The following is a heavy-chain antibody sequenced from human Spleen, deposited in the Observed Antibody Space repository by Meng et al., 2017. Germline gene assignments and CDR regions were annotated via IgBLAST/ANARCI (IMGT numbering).Heavy chain of an antibody. D-gene: IGHD3-16*01. CDR3: ARDRRSGGVGLDY. J-gene: IGHJ4*02. Sequence: ASVKVSCKASGYTFTNYDISWVRQAPGQGLEWMGWIATYYGNTNYAQTLQGRVTMTADPSTSTVYMELRSLRPDDTAVYYCARDRRSGGVGLDYWGQGTLVTVSS. CDR2: IATYYGNT. V-gene: IGHV1-18*01. CDR1: GYTFTNYD.